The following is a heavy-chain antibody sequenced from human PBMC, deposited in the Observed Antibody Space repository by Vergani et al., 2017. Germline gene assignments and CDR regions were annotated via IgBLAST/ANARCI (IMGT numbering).Heavy chain of an antibody. V-gene: IGHV1-69*02. Sequence: QVQLVQSGAEVKKPGASVKVSCKASGGTFSSYTISWVRQAPGQGLEWMGRIIPILGIANYAQKFQGRVTITADKSTSTAYMELSSLRSEDTAVYYCANIYGDHIGAFDYWGQGTLVTVSS. CDR3: ANIYGDHIGAFDY. J-gene: IGHJ4*02. CDR2: IIPILGIA. CDR1: GGTFSSYT. D-gene: IGHD4-17*01.